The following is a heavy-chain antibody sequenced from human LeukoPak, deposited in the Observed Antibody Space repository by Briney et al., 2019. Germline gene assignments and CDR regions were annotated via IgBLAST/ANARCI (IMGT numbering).Heavy chain of an antibody. V-gene: IGHV4-34*01. J-gene: IGHJ4*02. Sequence: SETLSLTCAVYGGSFSGYYWSWIRQPPGKGLEWIGEINHSGNTNYNPSLKSRVTISVDTSKNQFSLKLSSVTAADTAVYYCARSPGYSSSWSPYFDYWGQGTLVTVSS. CDR3: ARSPGYSSSWSPYFDY. CDR2: INHSGNT. D-gene: IGHD6-13*01. CDR1: GGSFSGYY.